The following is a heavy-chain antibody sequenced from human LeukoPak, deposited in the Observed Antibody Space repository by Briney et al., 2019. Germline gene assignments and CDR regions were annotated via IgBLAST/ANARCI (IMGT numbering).Heavy chain of an antibody. CDR3: AKSDCGGDCHLLDY. J-gene: IGHJ4*02. V-gene: IGHV3-23*01. D-gene: IGHD2-21*02. CDR2: FGGSGGTI. CDR1: GFTFSSYA. Sequence: GGSLRLSCAASGFTFSSYAKSWVRQAPGKGLEWVSHFGGSGGTIYYADSVKGRFTISRDNSKNTLYLQMSSLRAEDTAVYYCAKSDCGGDCHLLDYWGQGTLVTVSS.